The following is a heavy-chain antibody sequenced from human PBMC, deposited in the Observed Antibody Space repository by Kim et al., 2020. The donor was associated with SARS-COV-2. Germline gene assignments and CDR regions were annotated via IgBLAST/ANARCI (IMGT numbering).Heavy chain of an antibody. Sequence: GGSLRLSCAASGFTFSSCSMTWVRQAPGKGLEWVADIKHDGSKKNYADSVKGRFTISRDNAKNSLYLQMNSLRAEDTALYYCARDRDLRSRGKDSFDIWG. D-gene: IGHD3-16*01. CDR3: ARDRDLRSRGKDSFDI. CDR2: IKHDGSKK. J-gene: IGHJ3*02. V-gene: IGHV3-7*01. CDR1: GFTFSSCS.